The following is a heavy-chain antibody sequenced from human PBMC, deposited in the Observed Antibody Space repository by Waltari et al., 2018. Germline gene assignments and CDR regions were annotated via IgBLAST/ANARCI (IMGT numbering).Heavy chain of an antibody. V-gene: IGHV4-59*08. CDR2: IRHTGVT. CDR1: GGSINNYF. CDR3: ARWDSPGRYFGD. Sequence: QVQLQESGPGLVKPSETLSLTCSVSGGSINNYFWNWIRQPPGKALQWIGFIRHTGVTKANPSLKSRVTMTVDTSKRQISLRLTSVSATDTAVYFCARWDSPGRYFGDWGQGTPVTVSS. J-gene: IGHJ4*02. D-gene: IGHD1-20*01.